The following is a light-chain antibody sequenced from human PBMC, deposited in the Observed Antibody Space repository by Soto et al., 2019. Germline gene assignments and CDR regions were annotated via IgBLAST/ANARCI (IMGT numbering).Light chain of an antibody. J-gene: IGLJ3*02. V-gene: IGLV2-11*01. Sequence: QSALIQPRSVSGSPGQSVTISCTGTSSDVGGYNYVSWYQQYPGKAPKLIIYDVSKRPSGVPDRFSGSKSGNTASLTISGLQAEDEADYYCCSYARGSRAFGGGTKLTVL. CDR1: SSDVGGYNY. CDR2: DVS. CDR3: CSYARGSRA.